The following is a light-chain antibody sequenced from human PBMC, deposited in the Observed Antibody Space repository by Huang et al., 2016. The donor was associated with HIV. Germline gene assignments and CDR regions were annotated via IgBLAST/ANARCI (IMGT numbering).Light chain of an antibody. CDR1: QSVRSY. V-gene: IGKV3-11*01. J-gene: IGKJ4*01. Sequence: EIVLTQSPATLSLSPGERATLSCRARQSVRSYLAWYQQKPGQAPRLLIKDASNRATGIPARFSGSGSGTDFTLTISNLQSEDFAVYYCQQRSAWPLTFGGGTKVEI. CDR2: DAS. CDR3: QQRSAWPLT.